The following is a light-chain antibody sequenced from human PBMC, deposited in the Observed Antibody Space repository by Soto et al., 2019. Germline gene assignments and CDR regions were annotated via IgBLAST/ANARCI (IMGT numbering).Light chain of an antibody. V-gene: IGKV1-39*01. CDR2: AAS. CDR3: QQSYNIPIT. Sequence: DVHMTQSPPSLSASVGDRVTITCRASQSISTYLNWYQQKPGKAPKLLIYAASTLQSGVPSRFSGSGSGTDCTLIISSLQPEDVATFYCQQSYNIPITFGQGTRLEIK. J-gene: IGKJ5*01. CDR1: QSISTY.